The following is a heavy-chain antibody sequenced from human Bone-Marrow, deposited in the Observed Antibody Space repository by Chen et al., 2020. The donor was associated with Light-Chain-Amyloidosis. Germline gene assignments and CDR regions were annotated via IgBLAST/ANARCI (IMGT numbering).Heavy chain of an antibody. J-gene: IGHJ3*02. D-gene: IGHD6-19*01. CDR2: INPNSGGT. V-gene: IGHV1-2*02. CDR3: ARGLSSGWYIGAFDI. Sequence: QVQLVQPGAEVKKPGASVKVSCKASGYTFTGYHRHWVRQAPGQGLEWMGWINPNSGGTNYAQKFQGRVTMTRDTSISTAYMELSRLRSDDTAVYYCARGLSSGWYIGAFDIWGQGTMVTVSS. CDR1: GYTFTGYH.